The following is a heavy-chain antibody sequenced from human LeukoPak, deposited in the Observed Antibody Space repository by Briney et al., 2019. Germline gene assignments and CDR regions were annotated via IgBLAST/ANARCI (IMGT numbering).Heavy chain of an antibody. CDR2: INPNSGGT. CDR1: GYTFTGYY. Sequence: ASVKVSCKASGYTFTGYYIHWVRQAPGQGLEWMGRINPNSGGTNCAQKFQGRVTMTRDTPTSTAYMELSRLRSDDTAVYYCARTSIAARRADFDYWGQGTVVTVSS. D-gene: IGHD6-6*01. J-gene: IGHJ4*02. CDR3: ARTSIAARRADFDY. V-gene: IGHV1-2*06.